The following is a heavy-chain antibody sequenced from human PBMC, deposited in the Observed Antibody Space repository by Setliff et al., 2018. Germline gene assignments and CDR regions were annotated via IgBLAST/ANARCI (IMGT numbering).Heavy chain of an antibody. CDR2: IYFTGNT. J-gene: IGHJ3*01. Sequence: SETLSLTCNVSGDSITNRDYYWGWVRQPPGKGLEWIGSIYFTGNTYYNPSLKSRVTVSVDTSRNQFSLTLNSVTAGDTAVYYCARVKVDTAWGDGFDVWGQGTLVTV. CDR3: ARVKVDTAWGDGFDV. V-gene: IGHV4-39*07. CDR1: GDSITNRDYY. D-gene: IGHD5-18*01.